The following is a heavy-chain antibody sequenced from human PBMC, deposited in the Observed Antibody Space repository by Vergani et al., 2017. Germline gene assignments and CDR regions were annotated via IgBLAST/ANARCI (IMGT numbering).Heavy chain of an antibody. CDR2: ISSSVTTM. CDR1: GFTFSSYS. CDR3: TKGSVRVSYGYYYYYRDV. J-gene: IGHJ6*03. V-gene: IGHV3-48*04. Sequence: VQLVESGGGVVQPGRSLRLSCAASGFTFSSYSMNWVRQAPGKGLEWVSYISSSVTTMYYADSVKGRFTTSRDNDKNSLYLQMNSLRAEDTALYYCTKGSVRVSYGYYYYYRDVWGKGP. D-gene: IGHD3-16*01.